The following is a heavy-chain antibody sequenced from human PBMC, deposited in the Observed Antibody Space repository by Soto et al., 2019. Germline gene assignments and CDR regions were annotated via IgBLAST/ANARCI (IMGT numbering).Heavy chain of an antibody. D-gene: IGHD1-26*01. CDR2: MSYDGSNE. CDR3: AKDGSHNFAY. V-gene: IGHV3-30*18. CDR1: GFTFSHYA. J-gene: IGHJ4*02. Sequence: QVQLVESGGGVVQPGRSLRLSCAAYGFTFSHYAMHWVRQAPGKGLEWVALMSYDGSNEYYADSVKGRFTISRDNSKNTLYLQMNSLRAEDTAVYYCAKDGSHNFAYWGQGTLVTVSS.